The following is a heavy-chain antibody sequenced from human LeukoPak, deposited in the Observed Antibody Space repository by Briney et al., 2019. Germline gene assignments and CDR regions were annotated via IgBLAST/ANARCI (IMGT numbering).Heavy chain of an antibody. J-gene: IGHJ4*02. CDR1: GGSISSYY. V-gene: IGHV4-59*01. Sequence: PSETLSLTCTVPGGSISSYYWSWIRQPPGKGLEWIGYIYYSGSTNYNPSLKSRVTISVDTSKNQFSLKLSSVTAADTAVYYCARVRRTYYYDSSGYYSPYYFDYWGQGTLVTVSS. D-gene: IGHD3-22*01. CDR3: ARVRRTYYYDSSGYYSPYYFDY. CDR2: IYYSGST.